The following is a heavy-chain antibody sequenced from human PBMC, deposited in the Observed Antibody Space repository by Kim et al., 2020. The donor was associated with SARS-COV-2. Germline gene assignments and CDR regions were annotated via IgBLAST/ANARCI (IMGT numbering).Heavy chain of an antibody. J-gene: IGHJ4*02. CDR2: INHSGST. CDR3: AGRLDSSSSGAFDY. D-gene: IGHD6-6*01. CDR1: GGSFSGYY. Sequence: SETLSLTCAVYGGSFSGYYWSWIRQPPGKGLEWIGEINHSGSTNYNPSLKSRVTISVDTSKNQFSLKLSSVTAADTAVYYCAGRLDSSSSGAFDYWGQGTLVTVSS. V-gene: IGHV4-34*01.